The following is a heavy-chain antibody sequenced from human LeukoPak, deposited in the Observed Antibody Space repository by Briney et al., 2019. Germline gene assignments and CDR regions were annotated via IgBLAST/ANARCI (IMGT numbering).Heavy chain of an antibody. D-gene: IGHD3-3*01. J-gene: IGHJ6*03. CDR1: GGSISSNSYY. CDR2: IYYSGST. V-gene: IGHV4-39*01. CDR3: ARQSGPSAYYYYMGV. Sequence: SGTLSLTCTVSGGSISSNSYYWGWIRQPPGKGLEWIGSIYYSGSTHYNPSLRSRVTISVDTSKNQFSLKLSSVTAADTAVFYCARQSGPSAYYYYMGVWGKGTTVTVSS.